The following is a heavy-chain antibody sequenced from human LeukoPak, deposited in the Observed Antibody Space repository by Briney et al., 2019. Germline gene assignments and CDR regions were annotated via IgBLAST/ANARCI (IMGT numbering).Heavy chain of an antibody. CDR3: ARVGDVLRYFDWLHPFDY. CDR2: IYYSGST. D-gene: IGHD3-9*01. J-gene: IGHJ4*02. Sequence: SETLSLTCTVSGGSVSSGSYYWSGIRQPPGKGLEWIGYIYYSGSTNYNPSLKSRVTISVDTSKNQFSLKLSSVTAADTAVYYCARVGDVLRYFDWLHPFDYWGQGTLVTVSS. V-gene: IGHV4-61*01. CDR1: GGSVSSGSYY.